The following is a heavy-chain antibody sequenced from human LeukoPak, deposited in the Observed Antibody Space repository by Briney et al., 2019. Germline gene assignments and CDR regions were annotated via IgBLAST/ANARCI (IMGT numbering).Heavy chain of an antibody. Sequence: TGGSLRLSCAASGFTFSSYAMSWVRQAPGKGLEWVANIKQDGSEKYYVDSVKGRFTISRDNAKNSLYLQMNSLRAEDTAVYYCARDYYDSSGPRFDYWGQGTLVTVSS. CDR2: IKQDGSEK. V-gene: IGHV3-7*01. CDR1: GFTFSSYA. CDR3: ARDYYDSSGPRFDY. D-gene: IGHD3-22*01. J-gene: IGHJ4*02.